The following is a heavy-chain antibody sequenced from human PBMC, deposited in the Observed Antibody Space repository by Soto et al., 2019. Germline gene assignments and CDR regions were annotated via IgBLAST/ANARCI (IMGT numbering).Heavy chain of an antibody. CDR2: ISPYNDNT. CDR1: GYTFTAYG. V-gene: IGHV1-18*01. Sequence: ASVKVSCKTSGYTFTAYGITWVRQAQGRGLELLGCISPYNDNTKYAEKFQGRVTLTTDISTDTASMELSSLKSDDTAVYYCARRGWNSPYSSHGLDVWGQGTTLTVYS. J-gene: IGHJ6*02. D-gene: IGHD6-19*01. CDR3: ARRGWNSPYSSHGLDV.